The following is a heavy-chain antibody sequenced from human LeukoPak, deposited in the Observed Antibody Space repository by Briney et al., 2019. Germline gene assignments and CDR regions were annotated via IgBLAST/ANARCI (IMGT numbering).Heavy chain of an antibody. J-gene: IGHJ4*02. Sequence: GGSLRLSCAASGFTFSSYGMHWVRQAPGKGLEWVALISYDGTNKYYADSVKGRFTISRDNAKNSLYLQMNSLKAEDTAIYYCATSIGVAVAFDFWGQGTLVTVSS. V-gene: IGHV3-30*12. CDR2: ISYDGTNK. CDR1: GFTFSSYG. D-gene: IGHD6-19*01. CDR3: ATSIGVAVAFDF.